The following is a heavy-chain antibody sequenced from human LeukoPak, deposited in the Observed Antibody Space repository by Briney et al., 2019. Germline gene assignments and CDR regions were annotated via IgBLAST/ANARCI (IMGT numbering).Heavy chain of an antibody. CDR2: IYCSGST. CDR1: GGSISSYY. D-gene: IGHD6-19*01. Sequence: SETLSLTCTVSGGSISSYYWSWIRQPPGKGLEWIGYIYCSGSTNYNPSLKSRVTISVDTSKNQFSLKLSSVTAADTAVYYCGFDSSGWYDAFDIWDQGTMVAVSS. J-gene: IGHJ3*02. V-gene: IGHV4-59*01. CDR3: GFDSSGWYDAFDI.